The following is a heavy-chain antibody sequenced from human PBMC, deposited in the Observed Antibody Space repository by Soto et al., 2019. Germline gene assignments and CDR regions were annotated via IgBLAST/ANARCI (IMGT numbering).Heavy chain of an antibody. Sequence: LRLSCAASGFIFSNYGMHWVRQAAGKGLEWVAVIWCDGTNKYYADSVKGRFTISRDNSKNALYLQMNSLRAEDMAVYYCARAGDIVMGTHELGAFDIWGQGTVVTVSS. CDR2: IWCDGTNK. J-gene: IGHJ3*02. V-gene: IGHV3-33*01. D-gene: IGHD5-18*01. CDR3: ARAGDIVMGTHELGAFDI. CDR1: GFIFSNYG.